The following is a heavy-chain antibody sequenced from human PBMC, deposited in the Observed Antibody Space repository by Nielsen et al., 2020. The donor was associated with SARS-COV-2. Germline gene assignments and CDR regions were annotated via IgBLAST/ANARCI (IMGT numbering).Heavy chain of an antibody. J-gene: IGHJ5*02. CDR3: ARETLDHTSSFVDH. V-gene: IGHV3-30*04. D-gene: IGHD3-10*01. Sequence: GGSLRLSCAASGFTFSNFAMHWVRQAPGKGLEWMTIISYDGNEHYADSVKGRFTVSRDNSKDTLHLLMNSLNPEDTGVYFCARETLDHTSSFVDHWGQGTLVTVSS. CDR2: ISYDGNE. CDR1: GFTFSNFA.